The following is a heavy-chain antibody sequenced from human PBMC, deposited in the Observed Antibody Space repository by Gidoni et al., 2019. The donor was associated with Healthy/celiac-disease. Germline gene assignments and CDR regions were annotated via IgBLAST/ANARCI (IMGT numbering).Heavy chain of an antibody. D-gene: IGHD3-10*01. V-gene: IGHV4-30-4*01. CDR2: IYYSGST. CDR3: ARDLDRVEFGGMVRGATYGMDV. CDR1: GGSISSGDYY. J-gene: IGHJ6*02. Sequence: QVQLQESGPGLVKPSQTLSLTCTVSGGSISSGDYYWSWIRQPPGKGLEWIGYIYYSGSTYYNPSLKSRVTISVDTSKNQFSLKLSSVTAADTAVYYCARDLDRVEFGGMVRGATYGMDVWGQGTTVTVSS.